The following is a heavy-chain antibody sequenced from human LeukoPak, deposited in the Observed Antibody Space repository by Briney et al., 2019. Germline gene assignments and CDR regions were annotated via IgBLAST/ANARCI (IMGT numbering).Heavy chain of an antibody. CDR2: ISAYNGNT. CDR3: ARDDYGGDSGLFDY. J-gene: IGHJ4*02. Sequence: ASVRVSCTASGYTFSTYGISWVRQAPGQGLEWMGWISAYNGNTNYAQKLQGRVTMTTDTSTSTAYMELTSLISDDTAVYYCARDDYGGDSGLFDYWGQGTLVTVSS. V-gene: IGHV1-18*01. CDR1: GYTFSTYG. D-gene: IGHD4-23*01.